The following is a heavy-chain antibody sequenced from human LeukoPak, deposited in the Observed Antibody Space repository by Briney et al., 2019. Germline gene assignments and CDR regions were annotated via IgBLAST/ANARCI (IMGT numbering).Heavy chain of an antibody. CDR2: SSSSSSYI. J-gene: IGHJ4*02. Sequence: GGSLRLSCAASGFTFSSYSMNWVRQAPGKGLEWVSSSSSSSSYIYYADSVKGRFTISRDNAKNSLYLQMNSLRAEDTAVYYCARAEQWLAYYFDYWGQGTLVTVSS. V-gene: IGHV3-21*01. CDR1: GFTFSSYS. D-gene: IGHD6-19*01. CDR3: ARAEQWLAYYFDY.